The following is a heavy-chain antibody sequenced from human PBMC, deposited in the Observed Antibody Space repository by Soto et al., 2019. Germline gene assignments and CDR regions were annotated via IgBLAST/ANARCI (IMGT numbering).Heavy chain of an antibody. V-gene: IGHV4-4*07. D-gene: IGHD4-17*01. Sequence: SETLSLTCTVSVGSSSSYYWSWIRQPAGKGLEWIGRIYTSGSTNYNPSLKSRVTMSVDTSKNQFSLKLSSVTAADTAVYYCAREDYGDYGGDYYYYYGMDVWGQGTTVTVSS. CDR1: VGSSSSYY. CDR3: AREDYGDYGGDYYYYYGMDV. CDR2: IYTSGST. J-gene: IGHJ6*02.